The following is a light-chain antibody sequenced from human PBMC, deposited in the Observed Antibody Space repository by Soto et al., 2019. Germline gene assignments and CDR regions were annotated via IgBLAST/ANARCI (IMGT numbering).Light chain of an antibody. Sequence: QSVLTHPASVSASPGQSITISCTGTSSDVVGYKFVSWYQHHPGKAPKLMIYEVNNRPSGVSNRFSGSKSGNTASLTISGLQPEDEADYYCLSYTSANTRVFGGGTKLTVL. CDR2: EVN. V-gene: IGLV2-14*01. CDR3: LSYTSANTRV. CDR1: SSDVVGYKF. J-gene: IGLJ3*02.